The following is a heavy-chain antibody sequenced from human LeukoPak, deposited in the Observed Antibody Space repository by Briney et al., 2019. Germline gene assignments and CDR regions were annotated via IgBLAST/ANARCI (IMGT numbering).Heavy chain of an antibody. D-gene: IGHD6-13*01. CDR3: VRPPGIAAAWFDP. J-gene: IGHJ5*02. CDR2: IDNSGTT. V-gene: IGHV4-39*01. Sequence: SETLSLTCTISVGPISSSSYNWGWIRQTPGKGLEWFGSIDNSGTTYFNPSLKSRVTISVDTSKDQFSLKLSSVTAADTAVYFCVRPPGIAAAWFDPWGQGTLVTVSS. CDR1: VGPISSSSYN.